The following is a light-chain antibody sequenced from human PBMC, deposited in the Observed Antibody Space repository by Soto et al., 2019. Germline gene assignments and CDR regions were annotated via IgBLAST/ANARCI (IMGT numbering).Light chain of an antibody. CDR1: QDISTY. CDR3: QHYYNYPRT. CDR2: AAS. V-gene: IGKV1-9*01. J-gene: IGKJ1*01. Sequence: IQLTHSPSSLSASVGDRVTITFRSSQDISTYLAWYQQKPGKAPKLLIYAASSLQSGVPSRFSGSGSGTDFTLTISWLQSEDFATYYCQHYYNYPRTFGQGTKVDI.